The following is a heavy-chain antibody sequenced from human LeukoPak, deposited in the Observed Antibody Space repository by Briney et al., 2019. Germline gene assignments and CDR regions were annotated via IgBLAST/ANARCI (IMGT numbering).Heavy chain of an antibody. CDR1: GFTFSIYA. V-gene: IGHV3-30-3*01. CDR3: ARDGGSYLQPTDY. D-gene: IGHD1-26*01. J-gene: IGHJ4*02. CDR2: ISYDGNNI. Sequence: PGGSLRLSCAASGFTFSIYAMHWVRQAPGKGLEWVAIISYDGNNIAYADSVKGRFTISRDNPKNTLYLQMNSLRAADTAVYHCARDGGSYLQPTDYWGQGTLVTVSS.